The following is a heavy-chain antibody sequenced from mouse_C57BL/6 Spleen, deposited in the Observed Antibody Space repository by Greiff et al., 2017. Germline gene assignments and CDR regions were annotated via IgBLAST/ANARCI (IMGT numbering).Heavy chain of an antibody. V-gene: IGHV1-26*01. CDR3: ASYGNAWFAY. CDR1: GYTFTDYY. CDR2: INPNNGGT. D-gene: IGHD2-1*01. Sequence: EVKLQQSGPELVKPGASVKISCKASGYTFTDYYMNWVKQSHGKSLEWIGDINPNNGGTSYNQKFKGKDTLTVDKSSSPAYMELRSLTAENSAFYYCASYGNAWFAYWGQGTLVTVSA. J-gene: IGHJ3*01.